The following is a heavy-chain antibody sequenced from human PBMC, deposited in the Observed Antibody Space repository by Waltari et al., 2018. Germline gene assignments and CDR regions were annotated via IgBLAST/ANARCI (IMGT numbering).Heavy chain of an antibody. J-gene: IGHJ4*02. CDR2: IRGGSDNT. CDR1: GFTFSTYG. V-gene: IGHV3-23*04. Sequence: EVQLVESGGGLVQPGGSLRLSCAASGFTFSTYGMSWVRQAPGKGLEGVSAIRGGSDNTHYADSGKGRFTISRDNSKNTLYLQMNSLRADDTAVYYCAECRGVRGVIPFDYWGQGTLVTVSS. CDR3: AECRGVRGVIPFDY. D-gene: IGHD3-10*01.